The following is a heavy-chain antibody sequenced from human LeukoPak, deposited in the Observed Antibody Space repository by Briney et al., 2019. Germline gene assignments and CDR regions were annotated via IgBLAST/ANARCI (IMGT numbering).Heavy chain of an antibody. D-gene: IGHD2-15*01. CDR3: ARDIVVVVAATEGEYYYYGMDV. V-gene: IGHV1-69*13. Sequence: ASVKVSCKASGGTFSSYAISWVRQAPGQGLEWMGGIIPIFGTANYAQKFQGRVTITADESTSTAYMELSSLRSEDTAVYYCARDIVVVVAATEGEYYYYGMDVWGQGTTVTVSS. J-gene: IGHJ6*02. CDR1: GGTFSSYA. CDR2: IIPIFGTA.